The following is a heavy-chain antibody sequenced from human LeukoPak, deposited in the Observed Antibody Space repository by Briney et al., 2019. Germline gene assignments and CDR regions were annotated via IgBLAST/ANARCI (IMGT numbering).Heavy chain of an antibody. J-gene: IGHJ4*02. Sequence: SETLSLTCAVYGGSFSGYYWSWIRQPPGKGLEWIGEINHSGSTNYNPSLKSRVTISVDTSKNQFSLKLSSVTAADTAVHYCARGFGDGYWGQGTLVTVSS. V-gene: IGHV4-34*01. D-gene: IGHD4-17*01. CDR2: INHSGST. CDR1: GGSFSGYY. CDR3: ARGFGDGY.